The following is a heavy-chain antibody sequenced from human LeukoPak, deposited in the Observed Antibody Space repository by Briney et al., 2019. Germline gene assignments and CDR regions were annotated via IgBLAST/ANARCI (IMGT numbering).Heavy chain of an antibody. D-gene: IGHD6-13*01. J-gene: IGHJ6*02. CDR3: AKDRNRRIAAAGLYYYYGMDV. V-gene: IGHV3-21*01. Sequence: PGGSLRLSCAASGFTFSSYSMNWVRQAPGKGLEWVSSISSSSSYIYYADSVKGRFTISRDNAKNSLYLQMNSLRAEDTAVYYCAKDRNRRIAAAGLYYYYGMDVWGQGTTVTVSS. CDR1: GFTFSSYS. CDR2: ISSSSSYI.